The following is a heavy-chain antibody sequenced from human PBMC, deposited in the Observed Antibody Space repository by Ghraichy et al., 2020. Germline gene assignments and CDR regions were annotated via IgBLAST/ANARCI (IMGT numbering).Heavy chain of an antibody. CDR2: IKQDGNEK. J-gene: IGHJ6*02. Sequence: GGSLRLSCAASGFSFSNYWMTWVRQAPGKGLEWVANIKQDGNEKYCVDSVKGRFTISRDNAKNSLYLQMNSLRAEDTAVYYCARPRQPYYYYAMDVWGQGTPVTVSS. CDR3: ARPRQPYYYYAMDV. D-gene: IGHD1-1*01. CDR1: GFSFSNYW. V-gene: IGHV3-7*01.